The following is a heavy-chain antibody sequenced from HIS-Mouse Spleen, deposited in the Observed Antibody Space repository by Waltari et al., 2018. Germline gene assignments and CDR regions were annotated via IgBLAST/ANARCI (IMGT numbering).Heavy chain of an antibody. CDR1: GGSISSISYY. D-gene: IGHD6-13*01. J-gene: IGHJ2*01. CDR3: AREIPYSSSWYDWYFDL. V-gene: IGHV4-39*07. Sequence: QLQLQESGPGLVKPSETLSLPCTVSGGSISSISYYWRWIRQPPGKGLEWIGSIYYSGGTYYNPSLKSRVTISVDTSKNQFSLKLGSVTAADTAVYYCAREIPYSSSWYDWYFDLWGRGTLVTVSP. CDR2: IYYSGGT.